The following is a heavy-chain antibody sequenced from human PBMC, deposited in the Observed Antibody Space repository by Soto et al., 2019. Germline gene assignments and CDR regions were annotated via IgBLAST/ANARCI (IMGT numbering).Heavy chain of an antibody. V-gene: IGHV4-30-4*01. D-gene: IGHD6-13*01. CDR1: GGSISSGDYY. CDR3: AREVGSSSWYYYYGMDV. Sequence: SETLSLTCTFSGGSISSGDYYWSWIRQPPGKGLEWIGYIYYSGSTYYNPSLKSRVTISVDTSKNQFSLKLSSVTAADKAVYYCAREVGSSSWYYYYGMDVWGQGTTVTVSS. J-gene: IGHJ6*02. CDR2: IYYSGST.